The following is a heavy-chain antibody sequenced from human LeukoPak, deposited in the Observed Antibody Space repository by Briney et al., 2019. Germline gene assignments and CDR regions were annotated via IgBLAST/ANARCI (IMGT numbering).Heavy chain of an antibody. V-gene: IGHV1-69-2*01. J-gene: IGHJ4*02. Sequence: ASVKISCNVSGYTFTDYYMHWVQQAPGKGLEWMGLVDPEDGETIYAEKFQGRVTITADTSTDTAYMELSSLRSEDTAVYYCATARIMITFGGAAPRQDNDYWGQGTLVTVSS. CDR2: VDPEDGET. D-gene: IGHD3-16*01. CDR3: ATARIMITFGGAAPRQDNDY. CDR1: GYTFTDYY.